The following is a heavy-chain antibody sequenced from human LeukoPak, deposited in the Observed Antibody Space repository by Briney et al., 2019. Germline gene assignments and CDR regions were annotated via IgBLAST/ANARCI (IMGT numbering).Heavy chain of an antibody. Sequence: PSETLSLTCTVSGGSISSSSYYWGWIRQPPGKGLEWIGSIYYSGSTYYNPSLKSRVTISVDTSKNQVSLKLSSVTAADTAVYYCARVSMVRGALGYYYGMDVWGQGTTVTVSS. CDR2: IYYSGST. J-gene: IGHJ6*02. CDR3: ARVSMVRGALGYYYGMDV. CDR1: GGSISSSSYY. V-gene: IGHV4-39*07. D-gene: IGHD3-10*01.